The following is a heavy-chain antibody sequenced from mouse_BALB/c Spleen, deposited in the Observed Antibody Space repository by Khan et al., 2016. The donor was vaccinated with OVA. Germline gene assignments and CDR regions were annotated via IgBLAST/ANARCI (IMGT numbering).Heavy chain of an antibody. CDR2: ISSGGGYT. Sequence: EVQLVESGGDLVKPGGSLKLSCAASGFTFSSYSMSWVRQTPDKRLEWVASISSGGGYTYYPDSVKGRFTISRDNAKNTLYLQMSGLKSEDTAMYLCADHVTGSSACGGKGTLVTVSA. J-gene: IGHJ3*01. CDR3: ADHVTGSSAC. D-gene: IGHD2-13*01. V-gene: IGHV5-6*01. CDR1: GFTFSSYS.